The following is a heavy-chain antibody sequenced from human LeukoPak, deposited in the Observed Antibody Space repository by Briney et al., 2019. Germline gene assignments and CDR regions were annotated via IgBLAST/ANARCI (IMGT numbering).Heavy chain of an antibody. CDR3: ARGNYYFAFDI. V-gene: IGHV4-39*07. CDR1: GGSISSSSYY. Sequence: SETLSRTCTVSGGSISSSSYYWGWIRQPPGKGLEWIGSIYYSGSTYYNPSLKSRVTISVDTSKNQFSLKLSSVTAADTAVYYCARGNYYFAFDIWGQGTMVTVSS. J-gene: IGHJ3*02. CDR2: IYYSGST. D-gene: IGHD3-10*01.